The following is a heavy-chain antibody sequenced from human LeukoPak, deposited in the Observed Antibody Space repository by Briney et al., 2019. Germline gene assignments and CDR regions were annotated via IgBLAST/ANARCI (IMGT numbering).Heavy chain of an antibody. CDR2: IYWDDDK. V-gene: IGHV2-5*02. J-gene: IGHJ4*02. CDR1: GFSLSTSGVA. Sequence: SGPTLVKPTQTLTLTCSSSGFSLSTSGVAVGWIRQPPGKALEWLALIYWDDDKDYSPSLKSRLTITKDTSKNQVVLTMTNMDPVDTATYFCVHSKPSVWTFDYHNSGYYYFDYWGQGSLVTVSS. D-gene: IGHD3-22*01. CDR3: VHSKPSVWTFDYHNSGYYYFDY.